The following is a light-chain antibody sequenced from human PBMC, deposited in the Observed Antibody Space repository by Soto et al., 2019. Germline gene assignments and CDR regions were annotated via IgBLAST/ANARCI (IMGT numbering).Light chain of an antibody. V-gene: IGLV2-14*01. CDR1: RRVVGGYNY. J-gene: IGLJ1*01. Sequence: QSARKQGASGSGCPGQSITISCPGNRRVVGGYNYVSWYQQHPGKAPKLMIYDVSNRPSGVSNRFSGSKSGNTASLTISGLQAEDEADYYCSSYTSSSTRVFGTGTKVTVL. CDR2: DVS. CDR3: SSYTSSSTRV.